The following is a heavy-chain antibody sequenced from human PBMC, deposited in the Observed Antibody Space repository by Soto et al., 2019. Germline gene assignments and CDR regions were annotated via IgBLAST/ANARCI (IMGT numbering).Heavy chain of an antibody. J-gene: IGHJ5*02. V-gene: IGHV4-61*01. Sequence: SETLSLTCTVSGGSVSSGSYYWSWIRQPPGKGLEWIGYIYYSGSTNYNPSLKSRVTISVDTSKNQFSLKLSSVTAADTAVCYCARDGYCSGGSCYGWFDPWGQGTLVTVSS. CDR1: GGSVSSGSYY. D-gene: IGHD2-15*01. CDR2: IYYSGST. CDR3: ARDGYCSGGSCYGWFDP.